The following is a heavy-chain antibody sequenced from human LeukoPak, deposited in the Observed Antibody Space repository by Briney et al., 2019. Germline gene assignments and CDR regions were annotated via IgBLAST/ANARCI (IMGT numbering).Heavy chain of an antibody. Sequence: GGSLRLSCAASGFTFSNFAVVWVRQAPGKGLEWVCAISGSGTSIYYADSVKGRFTISRDNSKNTLYLQMNSLRAEDTAVYYCAKDVGRGYSLDAFDIWGQGTMVTVSS. CDR1: GFTFSNFA. D-gene: IGHD5-18*01. CDR2: ISGSGTSI. V-gene: IGHV3-23*01. CDR3: AKDVGRGYSLDAFDI. J-gene: IGHJ3*02.